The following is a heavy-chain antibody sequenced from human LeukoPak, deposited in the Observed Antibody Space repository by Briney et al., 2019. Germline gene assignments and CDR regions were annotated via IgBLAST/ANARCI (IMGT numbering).Heavy chain of an antibody. CDR2: IYYSGSA. Sequence: PSETLSLTCTVSGGSISSSSYYWGWIRQPPGKGLEWIGSIYYSGSAYYNPSLKSRVTISVDTSKNQFSLKLSSVTAADTAVYYCARLEILLDYYDSSGYPEYFQHWGQGTLVTVSS. CDR1: GGSISSSSYY. D-gene: IGHD3-22*01. CDR3: ARLEILLDYYDSSGYPEYFQH. V-gene: IGHV4-39*01. J-gene: IGHJ1*01.